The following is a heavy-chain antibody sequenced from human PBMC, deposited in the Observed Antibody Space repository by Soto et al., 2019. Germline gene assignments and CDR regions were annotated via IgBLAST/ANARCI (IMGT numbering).Heavy chain of an antibody. D-gene: IGHD6-13*01. Sequence: GESLKLSCKGSGYTFTSYWNGWVRHMPGKGQECMGIIYTGDSDTIYCPSFQGQGTITADKTISTAYLHRSSLKASDTAMYYCARTAAAGKYYYGMDVWGKGTKVTASS. V-gene: IGHV5-51*01. CDR1: GYTFTSYW. CDR3: ARTAAAGKYYYGMDV. CDR2: IYTGDSDT. J-gene: IGHJ6*04.